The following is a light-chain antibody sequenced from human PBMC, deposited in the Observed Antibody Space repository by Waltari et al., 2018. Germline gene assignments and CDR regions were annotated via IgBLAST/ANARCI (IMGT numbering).Light chain of an antibody. CDR2: GAS. V-gene: IGKV3-20*01. J-gene: IGKJ2*01. Sequence: EIGLTQSPRTLSLSPGEGATLSCRASQSVSSSYLAWYQQKPGQAPRLLIYGASSRATGIPDRFSGSGSGTDFTLTISRLEPEDFSVYYCQQYGSSPPYTFGQGTKLEIK. CDR1: QSVSSSY. CDR3: QQYGSSPPYT.